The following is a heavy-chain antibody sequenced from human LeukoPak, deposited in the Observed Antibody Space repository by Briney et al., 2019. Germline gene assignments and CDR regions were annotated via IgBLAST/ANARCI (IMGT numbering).Heavy chain of an antibody. CDR1: GFTFSNYE. V-gene: IGHV3-48*03. Sequence: GGSLRLSCAASGFTFSNYEMNWVRQAPGKGQEWVSYISSGGSTFFYADSVKGRFTISRDNSKNSLYLQMNSLRAEDTAVYYCARNEYSSGWYFDYWGQGTLVTVSS. CDR2: ISSGGSTF. J-gene: IGHJ4*02. CDR3: ARNEYSSGWYFDY. D-gene: IGHD6-19*01.